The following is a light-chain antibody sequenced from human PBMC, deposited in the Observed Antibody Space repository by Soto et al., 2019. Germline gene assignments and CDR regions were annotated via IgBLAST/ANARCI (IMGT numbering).Light chain of an antibody. CDR3: QSYDSSLSDSGV. V-gene: IGLV1-40*01. CDR2: GNS. CDR1: SSNIGAGYD. Sequence: QSVLTQPPSVSGAPGQRVTISCTGSSSNIGAGYDVHWYQQLPGTAPKLLISGNSNRPSGVPDRFFGSKSGTSASLAITGLQAEDEADYYCQSYDSSLSDSGVFGGGTKVTVL. J-gene: IGLJ2*01.